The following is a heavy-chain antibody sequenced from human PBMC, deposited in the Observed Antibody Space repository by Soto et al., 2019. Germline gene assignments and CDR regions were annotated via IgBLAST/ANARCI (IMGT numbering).Heavy chain of an antibody. J-gene: IGHJ4*02. Sequence: EVQLLESGGGLVQPGGSLRLSCAASGFTFSNYAVTWVRQAPGKGLEWVSTISGSGGSTYYADSVKGLFTISRDNSKNTLYLQKNSLRAEATGVYYCAKDQGSSWYEIDYWGQGTLVTVSS. CDR1: GFTFSNYA. CDR2: ISGSGGST. D-gene: IGHD6-13*01. CDR3: AKDQGSSWYEIDY. V-gene: IGHV3-23*01.